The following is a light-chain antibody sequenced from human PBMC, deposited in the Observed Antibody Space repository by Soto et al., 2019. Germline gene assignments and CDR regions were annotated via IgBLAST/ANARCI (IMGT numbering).Light chain of an antibody. Sequence: DTQMTQSPSSLAASEGARVTITCRARQGIGSRLAWYQQKPGKAPTYLIYDTSNLQIEVPSRFSGSGSGTDFTLTIGSLKPEDSAIYYCQQYNSYPLAFGGGTKVEI. CDR2: DTS. V-gene: IGKV1D-16*02. J-gene: IGKJ4*01. CDR1: QGIGSR. CDR3: QQYNSYPLA.